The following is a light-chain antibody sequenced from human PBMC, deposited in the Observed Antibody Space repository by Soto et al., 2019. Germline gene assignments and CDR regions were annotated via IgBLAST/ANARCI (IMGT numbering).Light chain of an antibody. CDR2: RNN. CDR3: AAWDDSLNGYV. J-gene: IGLJ1*01. Sequence: QTVVTQPPSASGTPGQRVTISCSGSSSSIGSNTVNWYQQFPGTAPKLLIYRNNQRPSGVPDRFSGSKSGTSASLAISGLQSEDEADYYCAAWDDSLNGYVFGTGTKLTVL. V-gene: IGLV1-44*01. CDR1: SSSIGSNT.